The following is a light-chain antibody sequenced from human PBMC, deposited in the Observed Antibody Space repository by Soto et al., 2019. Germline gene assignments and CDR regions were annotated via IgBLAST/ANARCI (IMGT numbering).Light chain of an antibody. J-gene: IGKJ2*01. CDR1: QNINNW. Sequence: DIQMTQSPSTLSASVGDRVTITCRASQNINNWLAWYQQKPGKAPKFLIHKASSLESGVPSRFSGSGSGTEFTLTISSLQPDDFATYYCQQYTTNSLTFGQGTKLEI. CDR3: QQYTTNSLT. CDR2: KAS. V-gene: IGKV1-5*03.